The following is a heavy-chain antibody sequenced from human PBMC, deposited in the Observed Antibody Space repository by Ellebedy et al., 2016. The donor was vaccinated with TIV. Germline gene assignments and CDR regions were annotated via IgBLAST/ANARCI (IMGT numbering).Heavy chain of an antibody. J-gene: IGHJ6*02. Sequence: ASVKVSCKASGYTFTSYGISWVRQAPGQGLEWMGWISAYNGNTNYAQKLQGRVTMTTDTSTSTAYMELRSLRSDDTAVYYCARDSPLPAVAGETPYYYYGMDVWGQGTTVTVSS. CDR1: GYTFTSYG. CDR2: ISAYNGNT. V-gene: IGHV1-18*01. D-gene: IGHD6-19*01. CDR3: ARDSPLPAVAGETPYYYYGMDV.